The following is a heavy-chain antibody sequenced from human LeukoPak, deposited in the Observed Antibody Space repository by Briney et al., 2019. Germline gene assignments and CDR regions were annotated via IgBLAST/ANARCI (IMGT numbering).Heavy chain of an antibody. CDR3: ARPDKIVGATAFDI. D-gene: IGHD1-26*01. CDR2: INTNTGNP. V-gene: IGHV7-4-1*02. Sequence: ASVKVSCKASGYTFTSYYMHWVRQAPGQGLEWMGWINTNTGNPTYAQGFTGRFVFSLDTSVSTAYLQISSLKAEDTAVYYCARPDKIVGATAFDIWGQGTMVTVSS. J-gene: IGHJ3*02. CDR1: GYTFTSYY.